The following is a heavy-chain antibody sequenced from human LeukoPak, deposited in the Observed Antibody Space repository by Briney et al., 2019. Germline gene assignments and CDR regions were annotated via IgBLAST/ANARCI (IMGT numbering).Heavy chain of an antibody. Sequence: GGSLRLSCAASGFIFSDYSIHWVRRAPGKGLEWVSSINSVGDYRFYADEMKGRFTISRDNAKNSLYLQMNGLRAEDTAVYYCAKQDFCANAVCRGRVIDYWGQGTLVTVSS. J-gene: IGHJ4*02. D-gene: IGHD2-8*01. CDR3: AKQDFCANAVCRGRVIDY. V-gene: IGHV3-21*01. CDR1: GFIFSDYS. CDR2: INSVGDYR.